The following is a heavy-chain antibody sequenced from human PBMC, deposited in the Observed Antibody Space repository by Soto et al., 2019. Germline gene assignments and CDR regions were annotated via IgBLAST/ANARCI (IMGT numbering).Heavy chain of an antibody. Sequence: GGSQILSCAASGFTFGSYSMNWVRQAPGKGLEWVSSISSSSSYIYYADSVKGRFTISRDNARNSLYLQMNSLRAEDTAVYYCARDPDEWLPPNPFDYWGQGTLVTVSS. V-gene: IGHV3-21*01. CDR1: GFTFGSYS. CDR3: ARDPDEWLPPNPFDY. D-gene: IGHD3-3*01. J-gene: IGHJ4*02. CDR2: ISSSSSYI.